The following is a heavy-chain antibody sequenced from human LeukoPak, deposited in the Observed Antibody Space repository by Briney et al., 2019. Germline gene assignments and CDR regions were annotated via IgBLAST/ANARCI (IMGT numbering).Heavy chain of an antibody. CDR1: GFNFSGFA. D-gene: IGHD3-3*01. Sequence: GRSLTLSCATSGFNFSGFAMNWVRQAPGKGPKWVAVISYNGDNKYYADSVKGRFIISRDSSKNTLFLQLNSLRPEDTAVYYCATLYDFPSDFWGQGTLVTVSS. J-gene: IGHJ4*02. CDR2: ISYNGDNK. CDR3: ATLYDFPSDF. V-gene: IGHV3-30-3*01.